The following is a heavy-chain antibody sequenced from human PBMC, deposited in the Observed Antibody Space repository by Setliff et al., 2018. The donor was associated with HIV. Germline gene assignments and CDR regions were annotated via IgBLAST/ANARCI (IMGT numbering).Heavy chain of an antibody. J-gene: IGHJ4*02. CDR3: AKDIQCSGGSCKHFDF. CDR2: IINSGGTT. V-gene: IGHV3-23*01. D-gene: IGHD2-15*01. Sequence: PGGSLRLSCVASGFTYDDYAMHWVRQVPGKGLEWVSTIINSGGTTYYADSVKGRFTISRDNSKNTMYLQMNSLRDEDTAVYFCAKDIQCSGGSCKHFDFWGQGTRVTVSS. CDR1: GFTYDDYA.